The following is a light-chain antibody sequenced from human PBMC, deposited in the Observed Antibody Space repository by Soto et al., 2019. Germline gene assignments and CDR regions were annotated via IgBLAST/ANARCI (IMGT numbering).Light chain of an antibody. J-gene: IGKJ4*01. CDR2: EES. V-gene: IGKV1-17*01. CDR1: QGIRND. Sequence: DIQMTQSPSSLSASVGDRVTITCRASQGIRNDLSWYQQKPGKPPKLLIYEESTLHSGVPSRFSGRKSGTQFTLTIDSLQPEDFATYYCQQVKTYPRTFGGGTKVEIK. CDR3: QQVKTYPRT.